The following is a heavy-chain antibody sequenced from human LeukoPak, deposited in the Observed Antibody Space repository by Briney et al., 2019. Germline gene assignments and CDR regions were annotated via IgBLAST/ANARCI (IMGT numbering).Heavy chain of an antibody. V-gene: IGHV3-30*04. J-gene: IGHJ4*02. CDR2: ISHDGISE. CDR3: ARAMVRGVLPY. Sequence: GRSLRLSCAASGFTFNTYALHWLRQAPGKGLEWVAVISHDGISEHYADSLKGRFSISRDNSKNTIYLQMNSLRAEDTAVYYCARAMVRGVLPYWGQGTLVTVSS. D-gene: IGHD3-10*01. CDR1: GFTFNTYA.